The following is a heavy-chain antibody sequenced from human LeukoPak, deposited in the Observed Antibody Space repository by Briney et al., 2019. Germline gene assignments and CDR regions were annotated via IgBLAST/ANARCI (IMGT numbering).Heavy chain of an antibody. CDR2: INKDGSEK. J-gene: IGHJ4*02. V-gene: IGHV3-7*04. CDR3: ARVYCSSTSCQSYFDY. CDR1: GFTFNKYW. D-gene: IGHD2-2*01. Sequence: GGSLRLSCVASGFTFNKYWMSWVRQAPEKGLEWVANINKDGSEKYYVDSVKGRFSISRDNAENSQYLQMNSLRAEDTAVYYCARVYCSSTSCQSYFDYWGQGTLVTVSS.